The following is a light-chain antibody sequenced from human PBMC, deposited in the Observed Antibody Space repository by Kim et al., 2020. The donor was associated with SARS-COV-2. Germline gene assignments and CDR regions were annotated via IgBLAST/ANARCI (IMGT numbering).Light chain of an antibody. CDR1: RANIGVNS. V-gene: IGLV1-51*01. J-gene: IGLJ2*01. CDR2: DND. CDR3: GTWDASLTAGEV. Sequence: VTTSCLGSRANIGVNSVSWYQHLPGSAPKLVIYDNDKRPSGVPDRFSGAKSGTSATLGITGLQPGDEADYFCGTWDASLTAGEVFGGGTQLTVL.